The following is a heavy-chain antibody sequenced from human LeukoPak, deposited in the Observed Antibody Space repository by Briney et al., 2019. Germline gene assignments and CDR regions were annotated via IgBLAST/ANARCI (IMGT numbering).Heavy chain of an antibody. CDR2: IVVGSGNA. CDR3: AAIHYAQTGYFDY. Sequence: SVKVSCKASGFTFTSSAMQWVRQARGQRLEWIGWIVVGSGNANYAQKFQERVTITRDMSTSTAYMELSSLRSEDTAVYYCAAIHYAQTGYFDYWGQGTLVTVSS. J-gene: IGHJ4*02. V-gene: IGHV1-58*02. D-gene: IGHD1-1*01. CDR1: GFTFTSSA.